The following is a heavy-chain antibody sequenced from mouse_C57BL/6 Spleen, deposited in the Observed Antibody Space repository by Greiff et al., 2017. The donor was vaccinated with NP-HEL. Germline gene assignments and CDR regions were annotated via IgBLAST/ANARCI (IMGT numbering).Heavy chain of an antibody. V-gene: IGHV1-59*01. CDR2: IDPSDSYT. CDR3: ARSSLYYYGSSYLYYFDY. Sequence: QVQLQQPGAELVRPGTSVKLSCKASGYTFTSYWMHWVKQRPGQGLEWIGVIDPSDSYTNYNQKFKGKATLTVDTSSSTAYMQLSSLTSEDSAVYYCARSSLYYYGSSYLYYFDYWGQGTTLTVSS. CDR1: GYTFTSYW. D-gene: IGHD1-1*01. J-gene: IGHJ2*01.